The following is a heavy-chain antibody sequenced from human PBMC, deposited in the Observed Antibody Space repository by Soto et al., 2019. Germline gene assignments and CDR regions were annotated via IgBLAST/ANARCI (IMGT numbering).Heavy chain of an antibody. D-gene: IGHD3-10*01. CDR3: ARQLWFGESLRGNWFDP. CDR1: GGSIISGGYY. Sequence: QVQLQESGPGLVKPSQTLSLTCTVSGGSIISGGYYWSWIRQHPGKGLEWIGYMSYSGSTYYNPSLKSRATISVDTSKNHFSLKLSSVTAADTAVYYCARQLWFGESLRGNWFDPWGQGTLVTVSS. CDR2: MSYSGST. J-gene: IGHJ5*02. V-gene: IGHV4-31*03.